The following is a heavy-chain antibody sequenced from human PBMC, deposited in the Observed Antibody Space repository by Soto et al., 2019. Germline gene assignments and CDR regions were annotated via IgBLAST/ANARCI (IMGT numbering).Heavy chain of an antibody. CDR1: GFTFSSYW. J-gene: IGHJ4*02. V-gene: IGHV3-7*01. D-gene: IGHD6-19*01. CDR3: ARNPWGVAGIDY. CDR2: IKADGSER. Sequence: EVQLVESGGGLVQPGGSLRLSCAASGFTFSSYWMSWVRQAPGKGLDWVANIKADGSERYYVDSVKGRFTISRDSAKKSLYLQMNSLRAEDTAVYYCARNPWGVAGIDYWGQGTRVTVSS.